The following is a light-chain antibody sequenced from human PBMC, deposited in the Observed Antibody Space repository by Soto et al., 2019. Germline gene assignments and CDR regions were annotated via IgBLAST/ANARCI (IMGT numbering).Light chain of an antibody. Sequence: DIQMTQSPSSLSASVGDRVTITCRASQSISSYLNWYQQKPGKAPKLLIYAASSLQSGFPSRFTGSGSGTDFTLTITSLQPEDFATYYCLQVNSFPLSFGGGTKVDIK. V-gene: IGKV1-39*01. CDR3: LQVNSFPLS. J-gene: IGKJ4*01. CDR1: QSISSY. CDR2: AAS.